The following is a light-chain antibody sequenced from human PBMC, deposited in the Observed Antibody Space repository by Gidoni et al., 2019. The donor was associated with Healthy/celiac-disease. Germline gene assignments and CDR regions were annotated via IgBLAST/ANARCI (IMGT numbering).Light chain of an antibody. CDR3: QQYYSTPRT. CDR2: WAS. J-gene: IGKJ1*01. Sequence: DIVITQSPDPLAVSLGERAAINCKSSQSVLYSSNNKNYLAWYQQKPGQPPKLLIYWASTRESGVPDRFSGSASGTDFTLTISSLQAEDVAVYYCQQYYSTPRTFGPGTKVEIK. CDR1: QSVLYSSNNKNY. V-gene: IGKV4-1*01.